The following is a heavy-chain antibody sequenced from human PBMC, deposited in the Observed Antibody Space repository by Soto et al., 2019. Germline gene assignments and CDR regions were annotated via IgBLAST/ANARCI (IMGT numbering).Heavy chain of an antibody. CDR2: INPNSGGT. J-gene: IGHJ5*02. V-gene: IGHV1-2*02. CDR1: GYTFTGYY. D-gene: IGHD3-16*01. CDR3: ARGLGGVENWFDP. Sequence: ASVKVSCKASGYTFTGYYMHWVRQAPGQGLEWMGWINPNSGGTNYAQKFQGRVTMTRDTSISTAYMELSRLRSDDTAVYYCARGLGGVENWFDPWGQGTLVTVSS.